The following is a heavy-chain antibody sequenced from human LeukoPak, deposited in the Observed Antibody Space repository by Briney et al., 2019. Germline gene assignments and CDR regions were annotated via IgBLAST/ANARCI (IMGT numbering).Heavy chain of an antibody. V-gene: IGHV4-39*07. D-gene: IGHD3-10*01. Sequence: SETLSLTCTVSGDSVSSSNYYWAWIRQPPGKGLEWIGNIYYSGSTYYNPSLKSRVTIPVDTSKNQFSLKLSSVTAADTAVYYCARGNYYGSGSFYYYYYMDVWGKGTTVTVSS. CDR3: ARGNYYGSGSFYYYYYMDV. CDR2: IYYSGST. CDR1: GDSVSSSNYY. J-gene: IGHJ6*03.